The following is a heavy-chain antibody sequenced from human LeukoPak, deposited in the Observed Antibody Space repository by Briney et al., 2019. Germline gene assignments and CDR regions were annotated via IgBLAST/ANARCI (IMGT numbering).Heavy chain of an antibody. Sequence: PGGSLRLSCEASGFTFSTYAISWVRQAPGKGLDWVSGISGNRDNTYYQDSVKGRITIYRDNSKSRLSLQMNSLRAEDTAVYYCAKTLSSGWSRKYYFDYWGQGTLVSVSS. CDR2: ISGNRDNT. CDR1: GFTFSTYA. CDR3: AKTLSSGWSRKYYFDY. V-gene: IGHV3-23*01. J-gene: IGHJ4*02. D-gene: IGHD6-19*01.